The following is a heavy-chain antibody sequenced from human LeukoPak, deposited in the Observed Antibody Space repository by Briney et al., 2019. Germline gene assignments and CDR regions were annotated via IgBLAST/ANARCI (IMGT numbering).Heavy chain of an antibody. CDR3: ARDGWNVFFDY. Sequence: GGSLRLSCAASGFTFSSYAMSWVRQAPGKGLEWVSSVSGGGGTTHHADSVKGWFTISRDNYKSTLYLQMNSLGAGDTAVYYCARDGWNVFFDYWGQGALVSVSS. J-gene: IGHJ4*02. D-gene: IGHD1-1*01. V-gene: IGHV3-23*01. CDR1: GFTFSSYA. CDR2: VSGGGGTT.